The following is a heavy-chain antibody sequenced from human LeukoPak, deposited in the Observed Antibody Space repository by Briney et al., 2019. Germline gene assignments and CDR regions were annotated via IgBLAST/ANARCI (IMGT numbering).Heavy chain of an antibody. Sequence: LTGGSLRLSCAASGFTFGSYGMHWVRQAPGKGLEWVAVISYDGSNKYYADSVKGRFTISRDNSKNTLYLQMNSLRAEDTAVYYCAKDRRPYYFDYWGQGTLVTVSS. J-gene: IGHJ4*02. CDR2: ISYDGSNK. CDR3: AKDRRPYYFDY. D-gene: IGHD1-1*01. CDR1: GFTFGSYG. V-gene: IGHV3-30*18.